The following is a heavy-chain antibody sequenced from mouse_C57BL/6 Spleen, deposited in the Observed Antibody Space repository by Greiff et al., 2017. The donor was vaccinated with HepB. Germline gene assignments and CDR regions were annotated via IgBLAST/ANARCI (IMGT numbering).Heavy chain of an antibody. V-gene: IGHV1-26*01. D-gene: IGHD1-1*01. J-gene: IGHJ1*03. CDR1: GYTFTDYY. Sequence: VQLQQSGPELVKPGASVKISCKASGYTFTDYYMNWVKQSHGKSLEWIGDINPNNGGTSYNQKFKGKATLTVDKSSSTAYMELRSLTSEDSAVYYCVYGSSPWYFDVWGTGTTVTVSS. CDR3: VYGSSPWYFDV. CDR2: INPNNGGT.